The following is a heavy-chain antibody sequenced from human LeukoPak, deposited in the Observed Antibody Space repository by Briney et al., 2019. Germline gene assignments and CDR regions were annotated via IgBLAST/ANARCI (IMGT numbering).Heavy chain of an antibody. CDR3: ARDIRDFWSSNAFDI. D-gene: IGHD3-3*01. J-gene: IGHJ3*02. V-gene: IGHV3-21*01. Sequence: GGSLRLSCAASGFTFSSYSMNWVRQAPGKGLEWVSSISSSSSYIYYADLVKGRFTISRDNAKNSLYLQMNSLRAEDTAVYYCARDIRDFWSSNAFDIWGQGTMVTVSS. CDR2: ISSSSSYI. CDR1: GFTFSSYS.